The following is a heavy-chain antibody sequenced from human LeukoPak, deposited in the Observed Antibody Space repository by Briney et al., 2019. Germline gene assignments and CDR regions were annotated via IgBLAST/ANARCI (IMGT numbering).Heavy chain of an antibody. CDR3: ARDRGNHFED. D-gene: IGHD3-10*01. CDR1: GFSISGYW. Sequence: PGGSLRLSCAASGFSISGYWMSWVRQAPGKGLEWVAAISYDGSNEYYADSVKGRFTISRDNSKNTLYLQMNSLRVEDTGVYYCARDRGNHFEDWGQGTLVTASS. CDR2: ISYDGSNE. J-gene: IGHJ4*02. V-gene: IGHV3-30-3*01.